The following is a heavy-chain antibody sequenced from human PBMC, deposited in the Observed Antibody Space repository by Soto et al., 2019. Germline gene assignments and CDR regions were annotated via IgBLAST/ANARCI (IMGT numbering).Heavy chain of an antibody. CDR3: AMVDVYVTPSPQDV. J-gene: IGHJ6*02. Sequence: QVQLVQSGAEVKNPGASVKVSCKTSGYTFTGYGIGWARQAPGQGLEWMGWINTYNGNTNYAQNLQGRVTLTTDTSTSEAYMELRSLRSNDTAIYYCAMVDVYVTPSPQDVWGQGTTVTVSS. D-gene: IGHD3-16*01. CDR2: INTYNGNT. CDR1: GYTFTGYG. V-gene: IGHV1-18*01.